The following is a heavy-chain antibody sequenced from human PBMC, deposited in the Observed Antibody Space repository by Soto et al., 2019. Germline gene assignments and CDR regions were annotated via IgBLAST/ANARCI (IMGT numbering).Heavy chain of an antibody. CDR2: ISYDGSNK. V-gene: IGHV3-30-3*01. D-gene: IGHD7-27*01. J-gene: IGHJ3*02. CDR3: ARDPPTGDRGAFDI. CDR1: GFTFSSYA. Sequence: QVQLVESGGGVVQPGRSLRLSCAASGFTFSSYAMHWVRQAPGKGLEWVAVISYDGSNKYYADSVKGRFTISRDNSKNTLYLQMNSLRAEDTAVYYCARDPPTGDRGAFDIWGQGTMVTVSS.